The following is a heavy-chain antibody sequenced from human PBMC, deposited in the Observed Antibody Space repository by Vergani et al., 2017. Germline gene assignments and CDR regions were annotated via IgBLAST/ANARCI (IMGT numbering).Heavy chain of an antibody. D-gene: IGHD1-26*01. Sequence: QVQLVQSGAEVKKPGSSVKVSCKASGGTFSSYAISWVRQAPGQGLEWVGGIIPIFGTANYAQKFQGRVTITADESTSTAYRELSSLRAADTAVYYCARDEGGELLQYWGQGTLVTVSS. CDR2: IIPIFGTA. CDR3: ARDEGGELLQY. V-gene: IGHV1-69*01. J-gene: IGHJ4*02. CDR1: GGTFSSYA.